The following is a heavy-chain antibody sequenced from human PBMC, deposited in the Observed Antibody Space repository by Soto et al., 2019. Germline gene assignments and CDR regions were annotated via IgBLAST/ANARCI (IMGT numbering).Heavy chain of an antibody. CDR3: ARENYCSGGSCYSYYYYGMDV. D-gene: IGHD2-15*01. V-gene: IGHV3-30*04. Sequence: GGSLRLSCAASGFTFSSYAMHWVRQAPGKGLEWVAVISYDGSNKYYADSVKGRFTISRDNSKNTLYLQMNSLRAEDEAVYYCARENYCSGGSCYSYYYYGMDVWGQGTTVTVSS. CDR2: ISYDGSNK. CDR1: GFTFSSYA. J-gene: IGHJ6*02.